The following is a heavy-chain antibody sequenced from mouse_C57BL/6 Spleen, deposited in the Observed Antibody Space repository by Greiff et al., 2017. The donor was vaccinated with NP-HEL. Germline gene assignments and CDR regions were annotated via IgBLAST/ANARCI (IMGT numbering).Heavy chain of an antibody. CDR3: ARGSSSSMDY. CDR2: ISYDGSN. Sequence: EVQLVESGPGLVKPSQSLSLTCSVTGYSITSGYYWNWIRQFPGNKLEWMGYISYDGSNNYNPSLKNRISITRDTSKNQFFLKLNSVTTEDTATYYCARGSSSSMDYWGQGTSVTVSS. J-gene: IGHJ4*01. V-gene: IGHV3-6*01. D-gene: IGHD1-1*01. CDR1: GYSITSGYY.